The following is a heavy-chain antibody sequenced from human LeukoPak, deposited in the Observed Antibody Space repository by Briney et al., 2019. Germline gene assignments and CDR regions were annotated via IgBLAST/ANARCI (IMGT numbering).Heavy chain of an antibody. CDR2: IYPGDSDT. CDR1: GYSFTSYR. V-gene: IGHV5-51*01. J-gene: IGHJ3*02. CDR3: ARYSINYYDSSGYAMNI. D-gene: IGHD3-22*01. Sequence: GESLKISCKGSGYSFTSYRIGWVRQMPGKGLEWMGIIYPGDSDTRYSPSFQGQVTISADKSISTAYLQWSSLKASDTAMYYCARYSINYYDSSGYAMNIWGQGTMVTVSS.